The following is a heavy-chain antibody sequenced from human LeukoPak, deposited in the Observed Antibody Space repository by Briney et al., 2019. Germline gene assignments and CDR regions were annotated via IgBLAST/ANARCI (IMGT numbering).Heavy chain of an antibody. CDR3: ARYSGNYGFDY. D-gene: IGHD1-26*01. J-gene: IGHJ4*02. V-gene: IGHV3-30-3*01. CDR1: GFTFSNYA. CDR2: ISYDGSNK. Sequence: PGGSLRLSCAASGFTFSNYARQWVRQAPGKGLEWVAVISYDGSNKYYADSVKGRFTISRDHSKNTVSLQMNSLRPEDTALYYCARYSGNYGFDYWGQGTLVTVSS.